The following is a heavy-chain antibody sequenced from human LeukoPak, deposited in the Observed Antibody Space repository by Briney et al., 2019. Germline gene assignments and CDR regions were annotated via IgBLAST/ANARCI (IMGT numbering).Heavy chain of an antibody. CDR1: GFTFSSYG. CDR3: AKGGPYSSGWYYFDY. Sequence: GGTLRLSCAASGFTFSSYGMSWVRQAPGKGLEWVSAISGSGGSTYYADSVKGRFTISRDNSKNTLYLQMNSLRAEDTAVYYCAKGGPYSSGWYYFDYWGQGTLVTVSS. CDR2: ISGSGGST. V-gene: IGHV3-23*01. J-gene: IGHJ4*02. D-gene: IGHD6-19*01.